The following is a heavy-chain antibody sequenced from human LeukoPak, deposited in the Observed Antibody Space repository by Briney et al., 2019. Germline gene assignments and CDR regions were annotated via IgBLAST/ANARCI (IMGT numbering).Heavy chain of an antibody. Sequence: GGSLRLSCAASGFTFSDYYMSWMRQAPGKGLEWVSYISSSGSTIYYADSVKGRFTISRDNAKNSLYLQMNSLRAEDTAVYYCATTPMRKDAFDIWGQGTMVTVSS. CDR3: ATTPMRKDAFDI. D-gene: IGHD2-15*01. V-gene: IGHV3-11*01. CDR2: ISSSGSTI. CDR1: GFTFSDYY. J-gene: IGHJ3*02.